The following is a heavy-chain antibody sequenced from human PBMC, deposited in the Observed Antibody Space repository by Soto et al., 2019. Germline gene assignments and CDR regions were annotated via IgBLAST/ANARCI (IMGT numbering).Heavy chain of an antibody. J-gene: IGHJ4*02. V-gene: IGHV4-31*03. D-gene: IGHD1-1*01. CDR1: GGSISSGGYF. CDR2: IFYSGTT. Sequence: SETLSLTCTVSGGSISSGGYFWSWIRQPPGKGLEWIGNIFYSGTTYYNPSLKSRVTISVDTSKNQFSLKPSSVTAADTAVYFCARGVLYWGQGTLVTVSS. CDR3: ARGVLY.